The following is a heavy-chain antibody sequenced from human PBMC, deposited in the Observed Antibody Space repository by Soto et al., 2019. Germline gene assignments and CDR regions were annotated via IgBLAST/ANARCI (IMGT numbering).Heavy chain of an antibody. CDR3: ARDLGGDFWSGYSYYYYGMDV. D-gene: IGHD3-3*01. CDR1: GFTFSSYA. Sequence: GGSLRLSCAASGFTFSSYALSWVRQAPGKGLEWVSAISASGASTYYADSVKGRSTISRDNAKNSLYLQMNGLGDEDTAVYYCARDLGGDFWSGYSYYYYGMDVWGQGTTVTVSS. CDR2: ISASGAST. J-gene: IGHJ6*02. V-gene: IGHV3-23*01.